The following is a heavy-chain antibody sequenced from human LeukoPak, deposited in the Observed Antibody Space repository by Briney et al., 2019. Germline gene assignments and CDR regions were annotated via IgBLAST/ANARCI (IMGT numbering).Heavy chain of an antibody. V-gene: IGHV3-23*01. Sequence: GGSLRLSCAASGFTFSSYAMSWVRQAPGKGLEWVSAMSGSGVSTYYADSVKGRFTISRDNSKNTLYLQMNSLRDEDTAVYYCAKDNPGIAARLVPDYWGQGTLVTVSS. CDR2: MSGSGVST. D-gene: IGHD6-6*01. CDR1: GFTFSSYA. CDR3: AKDNPGIAARLVPDY. J-gene: IGHJ4*02.